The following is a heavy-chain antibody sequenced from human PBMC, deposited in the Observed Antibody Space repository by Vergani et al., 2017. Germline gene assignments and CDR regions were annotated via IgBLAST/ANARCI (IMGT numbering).Heavy chain of an antibody. Sequence: QAQLQQWGGGLLKPSETLSLTCVVNGGSFTSYHWTWIRQSPAEGLEWVGDIDHTGRPDYNPSLKSRLTISVDKSRHQFSLTLNSVTATDTAIYFCARVNTETNGHLYYYYYMDVWGQGTAVTGS. J-gene: IGHJ6*03. V-gene: IGHV4-34*01. D-gene: IGHD4-11*01. CDR3: ARVNTETNGHLYYYYYMDV. CDR1: GGSFTSYH. CDR2: IDHTGRP.